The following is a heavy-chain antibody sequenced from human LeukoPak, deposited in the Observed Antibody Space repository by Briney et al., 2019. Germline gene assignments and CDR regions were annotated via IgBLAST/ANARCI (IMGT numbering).Heavy chain of an antibody. D-gene: IGHD5-18*01. Sequence: ASVKVSCKASGYTFTGYYMHWVRQAPGQGLEWMGWINPNSGGTNYAQKFQGRVTMTRDTSISTAYMELSRLRSDDTAVYYCARGMGVDTAMVNWFDPWGQGTLVTVSS. CDR2: INPNSGGT. J-gene: IGHJ5*02. CDR3: ARGMGVDTAMVNWFDP. CDR1: GYTFTGYY. V-gene: IGHV1-2*02.